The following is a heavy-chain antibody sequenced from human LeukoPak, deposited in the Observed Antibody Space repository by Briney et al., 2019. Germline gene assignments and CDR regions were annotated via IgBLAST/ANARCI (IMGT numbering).Heavy chain of an antibody. D-gene: IGHD3-16*01. CDR3: ARSVGAWDVFDL. J-gene: IGHJ3*01. CDR1: GGSINSYY. CDR2: VFYSGST. Sequence: PSETLSLTCSVSGGSINSYYWAWIRQPPGKGLEWIGSVFYSGSTYYNPSLKSRVTMSADTSKNQLSLRLSYVTAADTAVYQCARSVGAWDVFDLWGQGTMVTVSS. V-gene: IGHV4-59*01.